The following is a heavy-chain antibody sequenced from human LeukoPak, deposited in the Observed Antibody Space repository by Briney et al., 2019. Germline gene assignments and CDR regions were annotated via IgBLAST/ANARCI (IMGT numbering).Heavy chain of an antibody. D-gene: IGHD3-3*01. CDR1: GGSIISTYY. V-gene: IGHV4-39*01. Sequence: SETLSLTCTVSGGSIISTYYWGWIRQPPGKRLEWIGNIHPSGTTYYNPSLNSGLTINLDTSRNQFFLKLSSVTAADTAVYYCARVITIFGVVILMYFDYWGQGTLVTVSS. J-gene: IGHJ4*02. CDR2: IHPSGTT. CDR3: ARVITIFGVVILMYFDY.